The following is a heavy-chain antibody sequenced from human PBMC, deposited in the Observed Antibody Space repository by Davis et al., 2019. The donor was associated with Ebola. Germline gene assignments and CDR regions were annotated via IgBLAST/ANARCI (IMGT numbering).Heavy chain of an antibody. D-gene: IGHD3-10*01. Sequence: GESLKISCAASGFTFDDHAMHWVRQAPGKGLEWVSLINGNAITTFYADSMKGRFTISRDNSKNSLYLQMNNLRVEDTALYYCARGTGDYWGQGALVTVSS. V-gene: IGHV3-43*02. CDR3: ARGTGDY. J-gene: IGHJ4*02. CDR2: INGNAITT. CDR1: GFTFDDHA.